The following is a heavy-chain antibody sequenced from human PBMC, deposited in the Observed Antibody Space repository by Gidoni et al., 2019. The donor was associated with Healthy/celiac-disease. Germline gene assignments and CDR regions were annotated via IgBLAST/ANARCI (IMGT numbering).Heavy chain of an antibody. V-gene: IGHV3-30*04. J-gene: IGHJ6*02. Sequence: QVQLVESGGGVVQPGRSLRLSCAASGFTFSSYAMHWVRQAPGKGLEWVAVISYDGSNKYYADSVKGRFTISRDNSKNTLYLQMNSLRAEDTAVYYCARPYYDILTGYYRGGYYYGMDVWGQGTTVTVSS. CDR2: ISYDGSNK. CDR1: GFTFSSYA. D-gene: IGHD3-9*01. CDR3: ARPYYDILTGYYRGGYYYGMDV.